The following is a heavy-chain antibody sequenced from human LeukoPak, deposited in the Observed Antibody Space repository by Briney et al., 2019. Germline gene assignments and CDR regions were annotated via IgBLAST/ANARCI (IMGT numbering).Heavy chain of an antibody. J-gene: IGHJ4*02. Sequence: SETLSLTCTVSGGSISRSSYYWSWIRQPPGKGLEWIGYIYYSGSTNYNPSLKSRVTISVDTSKNQFSPKLSSVTAADTAVYYCARISGSYFDYWGQGTLVTVSS. D-gene: IGHD1-26*01. V-gene: IGHV4-61*01. CDR1: GGSISRSSYY. CDR2: IYYSGST. CDR3: ARISGSYFDY.